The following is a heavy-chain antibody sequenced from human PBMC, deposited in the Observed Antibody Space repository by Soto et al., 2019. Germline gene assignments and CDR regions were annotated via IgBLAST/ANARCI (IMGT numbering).Heavy chain of an antibody. CDR2: VFYSGTT. J-gene: IGHJ5*02. D-gene: IGHD6-6*01. Sequence: SETLSLTCTVSGASISSYYWSWIRQPPGKGLEWIGFVFYSGTTSFNPSLESRLTMSVDTSKNQFSLNLTSVTAAGTAVYYCAGETSDQLASLDAWGQGTRVTVSS. V-gene: IGHV4-59*01. CDR3: AGETSDQLASLDA. CDR1: GASISSYY.